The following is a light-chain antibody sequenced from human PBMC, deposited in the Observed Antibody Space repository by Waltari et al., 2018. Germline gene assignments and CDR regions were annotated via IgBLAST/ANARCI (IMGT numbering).Light chain of an antibody. CDR1: QSVGRS. CDR3: QKYESLPAT. V-gene: IGKV3-20*01. J-gene: IGKJ1*01. CDR2: GAS. Sequence: EIVLTQSPGTLSLSPGERATLSCRASQSVGRSLAWYQQKPGQAPRLLIHGASNRATGIPDRFSGSGFATDFSLTISRLEPEDFAVYYCQKYESLPATFGQGTKVEIK.